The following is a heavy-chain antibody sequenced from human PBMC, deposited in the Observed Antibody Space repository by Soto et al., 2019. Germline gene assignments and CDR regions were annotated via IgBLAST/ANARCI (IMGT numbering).Heavy chain of an antibody. CDR3: ASGYSYGGPLDY. Sequence: PGGSLRLSCAASGFTFSSYWMHWVRQAPGKGLVWVSRINSDGTSYADSVKGRSTISRDNAKNTLYLQMNSLRAEDTAVYYCASGYSYGGPLDYWGQGTLVTVSS. CDR1: GFTFSSYW. CDR2: INSDGT. D-gene: IGHD5-18*01. J-gene: IGHJ4*02. V-gene: IGHV3-74*01.